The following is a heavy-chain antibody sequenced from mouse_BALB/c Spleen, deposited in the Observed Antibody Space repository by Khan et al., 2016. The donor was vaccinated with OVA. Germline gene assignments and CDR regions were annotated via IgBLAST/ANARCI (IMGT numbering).Heavy chain of an antibody. V-gene: IGHV3-2*02. CDR1: GYSITSDYA. J-gene: IGHJ4*01. Sequence: EVKLLESGPGLVKPSQSLSLTCTVTGYSITSDYAWNLLRHFPGNKLEWMAFISAAGSTCYPPSLKRRFSISRDTSKSQFFLQLKSVTTEDTATYYCARSLYYNYGYALACWGRGTLVTVSA. CDR2: ISAAGST. D-gene: IGHD2-12*01. CDR3: ARSLYYNYGYALAC.